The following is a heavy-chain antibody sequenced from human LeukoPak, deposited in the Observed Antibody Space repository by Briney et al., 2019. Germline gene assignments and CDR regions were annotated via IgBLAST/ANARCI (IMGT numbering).Heavy chain of an antibody. CDR3: ARGKTVDNPSGPDY. CDR2: INPSGGST. Sequence: GASVKVSCKTSGFTFNNYYMHWVRQAPGQGLEWMGIINPSGGSTSYAQKSQGRVTMTRDTSTSTVYMELSSLRSEDTAVYYCARGKTVDNPSGPDYWGQGTLVTVSS. J-gene: IGHJ4*02. D-gene: IGHD3-10*01. V-gene: IGHV1-46*02. CDR1: GFTFNNYY.